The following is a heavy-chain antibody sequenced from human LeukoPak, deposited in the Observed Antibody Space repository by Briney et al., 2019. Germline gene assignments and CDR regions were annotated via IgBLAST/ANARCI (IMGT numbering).Heavy chain of an antibody. J-gene: IGHJ1*01. CDR2: IWYDGSNK. Sequence: PGGSLRLSCAASGFTFSSYGMHWVRQAPGKGLEWVAVIWYDGSNKYYADSVKGRFTISRDNSKNTLYLQMNGLRAEDTAVYYCAKDRTVTTNWFQHWGQGTLVTVSS. D-gene: IGHD4-17*01. V-gene: IGHV3-33*06. CDR3: AKDRTVTTNWFQH. CDR1: GFTFSSYG.